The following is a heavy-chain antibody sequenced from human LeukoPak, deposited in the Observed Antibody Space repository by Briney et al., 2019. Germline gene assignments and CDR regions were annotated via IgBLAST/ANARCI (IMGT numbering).Heavy chain of an antibody. CDR1: GYTFTGSA. CDR3: ARAERWLQNDS. J-gene: IGHJ4*02. Sequence: ASVKVSCKASGYTFTGSAMNWVRQAPGQGLEWLGWINTDTGNPTYAQGFTGRFVFSLDTSVSTAYLQISSLKAEDTAVYYCARAERWLQNDSWGQGTLVTVSS. V-gene: IGHV7-4-1*02. CDR2: INTDTGNP. D-gene: IGHD5-24*01.